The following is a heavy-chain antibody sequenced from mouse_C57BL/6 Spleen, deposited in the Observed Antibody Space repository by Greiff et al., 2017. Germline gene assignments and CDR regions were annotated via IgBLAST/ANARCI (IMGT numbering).Heavy chain of an antibody. V-gene: IGHV1-39*01. CDR1: GYSFTDYN. Sequence: VQLKQSGPELVKPGASVKISCKASGYSFTDYNMNWVKQSNGKSLEWIGVINPNYGTTSYNQKFKGKATLTVDQSSSTAYMQLNSLTSEDSAVYYCARSHYYGSSYAMDYWGQGTSVTVSS. CDR3: ARSHYYGSSYAMDY. D-gene: IGHD1-1*01. CDR2: INPNYGTT. J-gene: IGHJ4*01.